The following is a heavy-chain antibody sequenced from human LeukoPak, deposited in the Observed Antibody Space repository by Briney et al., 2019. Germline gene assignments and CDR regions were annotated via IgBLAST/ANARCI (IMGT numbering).Heavy chain of an antibody. CDR2: INHSGST. J-gene: IGHJ4*02. CDR1: GGSFSGYY. V-gene: IGHV4-34*01. D-gene: IGHD6-19*01. Sequence: SETLSLTCAVYGGSFSGYYWSWIRQPPGKGLEWIGEINHSGSTNYNPSLKSRVTISVDTSKNQFSLKLSSVTAADTAVYYCARDVGIAVAIDYWGQGTLVTVSS. CDR3: ARDVGIAVAIDY.